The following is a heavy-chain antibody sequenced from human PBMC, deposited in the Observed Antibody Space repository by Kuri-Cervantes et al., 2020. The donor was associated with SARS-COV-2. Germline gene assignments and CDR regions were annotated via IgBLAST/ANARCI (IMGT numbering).Heavy chain of an antibody. J-gene: IGHJ4*02. D-gene: IGHD5-18*01. V-gene: IGHV3-30*04. Sequence: GGSLRLSCAASGFTFSSYAMSWVHQAPGKGLEWVALTSFDGTKKYYADSVKGRVTISRDNSKSTLYLQLNSLRPEDTAVYYCARSSDTAMERELDYWGQGTLVTVSS. CDR3: ARSSDTAMERELDY. CDR2: TSFDGTKK. CDR1: GFTFSSYA.